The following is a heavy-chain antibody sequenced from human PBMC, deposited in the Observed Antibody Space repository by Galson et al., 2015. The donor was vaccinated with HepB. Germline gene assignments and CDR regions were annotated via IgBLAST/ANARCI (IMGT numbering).Heavy chain of an antibody. J-gene: IGHJ4*02. V-gene: IGHV4-59*01. Sequence: LSLTCTVSGGSLSFSYWSWLRQPPGKGLEWIGYIYYFGSTNYNPSLKSRVTISIDTSKNQFSLNLSSVTTADTAVYYCAKDSSGWSFEYWGQGSLVTVSS. CDR3: AKDSSGWSFEY. D-gene: IGHD6-19*01. CDR1: GGSLSFSY. CDR2: IYYFGST.